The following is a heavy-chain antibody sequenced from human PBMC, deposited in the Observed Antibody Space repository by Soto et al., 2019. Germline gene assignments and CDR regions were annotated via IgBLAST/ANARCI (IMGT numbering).Heavy chain of an antibody. D-gene: IGHD2-15*01. CDR1: GGSISSAAYY. Sequence: SEILSLTCTVSGGSISSAAYYCSWIRQHPGKGLEWIGYISHSGSTYYTPSLKSRVIISADTSKNQFSVNLTSVTAADTAIYYCARSVGKTYYFDYWGQGTLVTVSS. CDR3: ARSVGKTYYFDY. J-gene: IGHJ4*02. V-gene: IGHV4-31*03. CDR2: ISHSGST.